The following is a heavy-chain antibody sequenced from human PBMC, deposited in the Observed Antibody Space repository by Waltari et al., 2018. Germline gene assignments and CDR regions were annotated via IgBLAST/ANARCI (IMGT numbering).Heavy chain of an antibody. Sequence: QVQLHQGGAGLLKPSETLSLTCVAYGGSFSDYYWSWIRQPPGKGLEWLGEIKQSGLTNYNPSVKSRATMSLDTSKNQFSLKLSSLTAADTAVYYCAGGTASAWELGHSWGQGTLVTVSS. V-gene: IGHV4-34*01. CDR1: GGSFSDYY. D-gene: IGHD1-26*01. CDR3: AGGTASAWELGHS. J-gene: IGHJ4*02. CDR2: IKQSGLT.